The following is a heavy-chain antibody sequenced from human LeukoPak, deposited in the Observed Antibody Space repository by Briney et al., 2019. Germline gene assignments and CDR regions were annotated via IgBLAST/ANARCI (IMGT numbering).Heavy chain of an antibody. CDR3: ARERVTTTSFDY. CDR1: GFTLSNYP. J-gene: IGHJ4*02. CDR2: ISGSGGNT. D-gene: IGHD4-17*01. Sequence: GGSLRLSCAASGFTLSNYPMSWVRQAPGKGLEWVSLISGSGGNTYYVDSVKGRFTISRDNSKNTLYLQLNSLRADDTAVYYCARERVTTTSFDYWGQGTLVTVSS. V-gene: IGHV3-23*01.